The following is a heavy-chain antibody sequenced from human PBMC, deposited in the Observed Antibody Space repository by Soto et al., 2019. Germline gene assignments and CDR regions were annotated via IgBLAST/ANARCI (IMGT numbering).Heavy chain of an antibody. CDR3: AKARAQYYDFWSGYPVDY. D-gene: IGHD3-3*01. CDR2: ISGSGGST. CDR1: GFTFSSYA. J-gene: IGHJ4*02. V-gene: IGHV3-23*01. Sequence: GGSLRLSCAASGFTFSSYAMSWVRQAPGKGLEWVSAISGSGGSTYYADSVKGRFTISRDNSKNTLYLQMNSLRVEDMAVYYCAKARAQYYDFWSGYPVDYWGQGT.